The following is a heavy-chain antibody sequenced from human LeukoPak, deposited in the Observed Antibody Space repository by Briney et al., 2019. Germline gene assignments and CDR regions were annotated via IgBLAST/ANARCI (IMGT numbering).Heavy chain of an antibody. CDR1: GFTFSSYS. CDR3: ARDQDYAFDY. J-gene: IGHJ4*02. V-gene: IGHV3-48*02. D-gene: IGHD4-17*01. CDR2: ISGSGSTL. Sequence: GGSLRLSCAASGFTFSSYSMNWVRQAPGEGLEWVSYISGSGSTLWYADSVKGRFTISRDNAKNSLYLQMNSLRDEDTAVYYCARDQDYAFDYWGQGTLVTVSS.